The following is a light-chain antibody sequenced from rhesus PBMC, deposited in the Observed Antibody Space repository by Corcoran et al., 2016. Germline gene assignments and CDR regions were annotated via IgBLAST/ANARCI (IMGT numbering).Light chain of an antibody. CDR3: QQYYDSPYS. CDR2: YAS. CDR1: QGINNY. J-gene: IGKJ2*01. V-gene: IGKV1-66*01. Sequence: DIQMTQSPSSLSASVGDRVTITCRASQGINNYLSWYQQRPGRAPQPLIYYASSLEKGVPSMFSGNGSGTAYTLIIRSLQPEDVATYYCQQYYDSPYSFGQGTKVEIK.